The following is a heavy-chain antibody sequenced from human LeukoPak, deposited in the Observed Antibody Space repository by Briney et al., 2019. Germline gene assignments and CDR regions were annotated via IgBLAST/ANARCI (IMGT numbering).Heavy chain of an antibody. CDR3: AKESTVTPGNVNWFDT. CDR1: GFTFSSYA. CDR2: LTGSGGST. J-gene: IGHJ5*02. D-gene: IGHD4-17*01. Sequence: GGSLRLSCAASGFTFSSYAMTWVRQAPGKGLEWVSTLTGSGGSTYYADSVKGRFTISRDNSKNTLSLQMNSLRAEDTAVYYCAKESTVTPGNVNWFDTSGEGTPVSVSP. V-gene: IGHV3-23*01.